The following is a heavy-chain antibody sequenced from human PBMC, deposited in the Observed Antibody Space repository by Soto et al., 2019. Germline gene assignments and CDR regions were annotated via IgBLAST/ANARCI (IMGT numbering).Heavy chain of an antibody. D-gene: IGHD6-19*01. V-gene: IGHV5-51*01. J-gene: IGHJ6*02. Sequence: PGESLKISCKGSGYSFTSYWISWVRQMPGKGLEWMGIIYPGDSDTKYSPSLQGQVTISADTSISTAYLQWTSLKASDTAMYYCARSRRGACSSGWYSLSGYYNYGIDVWGQGTKVTISS. CDR1: GYSFTSYW. CDR3: ARSRRGACSSGWYSLSGYYNYGIDV. CDR2: IYPGDSDT.